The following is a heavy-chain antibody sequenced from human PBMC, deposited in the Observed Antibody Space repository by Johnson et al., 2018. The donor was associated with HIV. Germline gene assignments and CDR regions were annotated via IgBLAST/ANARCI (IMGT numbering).Heavy chain of an antibody. J-gene: IGHJ3*02. CDR3: ARGKYCTNGVCYTKGAFDI. Sequence: VQLVESGGSVVRPGGSLRLSCAASGFTFDDYGMSWVRQAPGKGLEWVSGINWNGGSTGYADSVQGRFTISRDNAKNSMYLQMNSLRGEDTALYYCARGKYCTNGVCYTKGAFDIWGQGTMVTVSS. CDR2: INWNGGST. V-gene: IGHV3-20*04. CDR1: GFTFDDYG. D-gene: IGHD2-8*01.